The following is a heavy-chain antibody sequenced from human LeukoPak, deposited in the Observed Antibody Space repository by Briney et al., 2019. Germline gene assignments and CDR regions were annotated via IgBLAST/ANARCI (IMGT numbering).Heavy chain of an antibody. Sequence: KPSETLSLTCTIPGGSISISSYYWGWIRQPPGKGLEWIGSLYYSGSTYYNPSLKSRVTISVDTSKLSLKLTSVTAGDTAVYYCARLRRSGSDYWGQGTLVTVSS. J-gene: IGHJ4*02. D-gene: IGHD2-15*01. V-gene: IGHV4-39*01. CDR2: LYYSGST. CDR3: ARLRRSGSDY. CDR1: GGSISISSYY.